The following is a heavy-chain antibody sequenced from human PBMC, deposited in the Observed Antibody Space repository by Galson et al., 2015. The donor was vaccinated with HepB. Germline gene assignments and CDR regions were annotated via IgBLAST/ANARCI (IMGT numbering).Heavy chain of an antibody. V-gene: IGHV1-18*04. CDR2: ISAYNGNT. CDR1: GYTFTSYG. CDR3: ARFRYFDWLLYAFDI. D-gene: IGHD3-9*01. J-gene: IGHJ3*02. Sequence: SVKVSCKASGYTFTSYGISWVRQAPGQGLEWMGWISAYNGNTNYAQKLQGRVTMTTDTSTSTAYMELRSLRSDDTAVYYCARFRYFDWLLYAFDIWGQGTMVTVSS.